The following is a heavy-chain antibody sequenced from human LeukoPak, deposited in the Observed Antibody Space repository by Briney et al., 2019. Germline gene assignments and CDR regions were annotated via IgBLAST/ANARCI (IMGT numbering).Heavy chain of an antibody. J-gene: IGHJ4*02. CDR3: ARAVNY. V-gene: IGHV3-30*04. CDR1: GFTFSSYA. CDR2: ISYDGSNK. Sequence: GGSLRLSCAASGFTFSSYAMHWVRQAPGKGLEWVAVISYDGSNKYYADSVKGRFTISRDNSKNTLYLQMNSLRAEDTAIYYCARAVNYWGQGTLVTVSS.